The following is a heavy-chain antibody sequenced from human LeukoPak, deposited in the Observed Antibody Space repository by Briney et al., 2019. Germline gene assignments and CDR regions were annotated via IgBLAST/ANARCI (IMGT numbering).Heavy chain of an antibody. CDR1: GFTFSSYT. Sequence: GGSLRLSCAASGFTFSSYTMKWVRQAPGKGLEWVSSISNSGNYIYYADSVKGRFTISRDNAENSLYLQMNGLRAEDTAVYYCARDWGKGDNWGPGNLLTVSS. J-gene: IGHJ4*02. CDR2: ISNSGNYI. D-gene: IGHD3-16*01. CDR3: ARDWGKGDN. V-gene: IGHV3-21*01.